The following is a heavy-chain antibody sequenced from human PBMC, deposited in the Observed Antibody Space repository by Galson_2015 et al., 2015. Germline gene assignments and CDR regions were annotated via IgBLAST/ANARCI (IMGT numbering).Heavy chain of an antibody. J-gene: IGHJ6*03. CDR3: AKTTVAAGSSWYMDA. CDR2: ITSTGDTT. V-gene: IGHV3-48*03. Sequence: SLRLSCAASGFTFSNYAMNWIRQAPGKGLEWVSYITSTGDTTYYADSVKGRFTVSRDNAKNSLFLQMNSLRAEDTALYYCAKTTVAAGSSWYMDAWGKGTTVTVSS. CDR1: GFTFSNYA. D-gene: IGHD4-23*01.